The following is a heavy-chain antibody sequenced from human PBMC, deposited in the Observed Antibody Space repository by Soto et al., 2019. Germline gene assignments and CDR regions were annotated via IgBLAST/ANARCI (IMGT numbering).Heavy chain of an antibody. CDR1: GFTFSSYA. V-gene: IGHV3-23*01. Sequence: PGGSLRLSCAASGFTFSSYAMSWVRQAPGKGLEWVSAISGSGGSTYYADSVKGRFTISRDNSKNTLYLQMNSLRAEDTAVYYCAKDLWELSLGIYYFDYWGQGTLVTVSS. CDR2: ISGSGGST. CDR3: AKDLWELSLGIYYFDY. J-gene: IGHJ4*02. D-gene: IGHD3-16*02.